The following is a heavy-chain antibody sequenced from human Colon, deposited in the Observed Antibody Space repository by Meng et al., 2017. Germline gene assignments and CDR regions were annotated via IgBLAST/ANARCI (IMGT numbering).Heavy chain of an antibody. CDR1: GFTFSSYG. Sequence: QVQLVESGGGVVQPGLSLRLSCVASGFTFSSYGMHWVRQAPCKGLEWVAVTSIDGSITYYGDSVKGRFTISRDNSKNTLFLEMVDLKPEDSGTYYCARRPGGGHRYLDFWGQGTLVTVSS. CDR2: TSIDGSIT. J-gene: IGHJ4*02. D-gene: IGHD2-15*01. CDR3: ARRPGGGHRYLDF. V-gene: IGHV3-30*03.